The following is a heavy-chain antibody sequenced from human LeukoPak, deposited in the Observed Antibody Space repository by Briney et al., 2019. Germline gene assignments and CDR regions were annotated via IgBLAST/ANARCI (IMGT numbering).Heavy chain of an antibody. CDR3: ARDFPWFDP. V-gene: IGHV3-53*01. CDR1: GFTVSSNY. Sequence: PGGSLRLSCAASGFTVSSNYMSWVRQAPGEGLEWVSLLYSDGATYYADSVKGRFTISRDNSKNTLYLQMNSLRAEDTAVYYCARDFPWFDPWGQGTLVTVSS. J-gene: IGHJ5*02. CDR2: LYSDGAT.